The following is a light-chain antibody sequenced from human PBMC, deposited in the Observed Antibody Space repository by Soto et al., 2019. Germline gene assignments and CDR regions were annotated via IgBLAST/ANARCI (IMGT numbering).Light chain of an antibody. CDR1: SSDIGIYKY. Sequence: QSALTQPASVSGSPGQSIAISCTGSSSDIGIYKYVSWYQQHPGKVPKLIIYEVTNRPSGVSNRFSGSKSGNTASLTIAGLQAEDEADYYCCSYAGSYTLDVIGTGTKVTVL. J-gene: IGLJ1*01. V-gene: IGLV2-14*01. CDR3: CSYAGSYTLDV. CDR2: EVT.